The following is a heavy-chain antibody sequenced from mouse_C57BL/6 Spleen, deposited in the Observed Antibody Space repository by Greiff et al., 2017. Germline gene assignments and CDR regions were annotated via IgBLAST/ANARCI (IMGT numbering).Heavy chain of an antibody. CDR3: ARTGGELYDPFAY. Sequence: QVHVKQPGTELVKPGASVKLSCKASGYTFTSYWMHWVKQRPGQGLEWIGNINPSNGGTNYNEKFKSKATLTVDKSSSTAYMQLSSLTSEDSAVYYCARTGGELYDPFAYWGQGTLVTVSA. D-gene: IGHD2-3*01. J-gene: IGHJ3*01. CDR2: INPSNGGT. V-gene: IGHV1-53*01. CDR1: GYTFTSYW.